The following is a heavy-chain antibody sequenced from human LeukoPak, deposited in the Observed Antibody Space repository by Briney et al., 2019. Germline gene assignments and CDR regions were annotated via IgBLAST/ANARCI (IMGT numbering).Heavy chain of an antibody. CDR2: ISGSGDNNDNT. J-gene: IGHJ4*02. CDR1: GFSFSTYA. V-gene: IGHV3-23*01. D-gene: IGHD6-13*01. CDR3: AKSGGTSWYLDY. Sequence: SGGSLRLSCAASGFSFSTYAMSWVRQAPGKGLEWASAISGSGDNNDNTYYADSVKGQFTISRDNSKNTLYLQMSSLRAEDAAVYYCAKSGGTSWYLDYWGQGTLVTVSS.